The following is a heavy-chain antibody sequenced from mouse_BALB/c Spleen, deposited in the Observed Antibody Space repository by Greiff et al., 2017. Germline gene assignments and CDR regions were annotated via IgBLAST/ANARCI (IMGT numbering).Heavy chain of an antibody. V-gene: IGHV5-12-1*01. Sequence: EVQRVESGGGLVKPGGSLKLSCAASGFAFSSYDMSWVRQTPEKRLEWVAYISSGGGSTYYPDTVKGRFTISRDNAKNTLYLQMSSLKSEDTAMYYCARPPYGNYGWFAYWGQGTLVTVSA. J-gene: IGHJ3*01. CDR1: GFAFSSYD. D-gene: IGHD2-1*01. CDR3: ARPPYGNYGWFAY. CDR2: ISSGGGST.